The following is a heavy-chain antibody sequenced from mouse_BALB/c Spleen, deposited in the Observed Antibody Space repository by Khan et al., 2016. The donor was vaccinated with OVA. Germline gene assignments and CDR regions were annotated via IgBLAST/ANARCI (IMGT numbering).Heavy chain of an antibody. D-gene: IGHD2-2*01. CDR3: RRHGYVAWFTY. J-gene: IGHJ3*01. CDR2: IDPFSGGT. Sequence: VQLKQSGPELMKPGASVKISCKASGYSFTSYYIHWVMQSHGKSLEWIGYIDPFSGGTTYNQKFKGKATLTVDTSSSTAYIHLSNLTSEDSAVYYCRRHGYVAWFTYWGQGTLVTVSA. V-gene: IGHV1S135*01. CDR1: GYSFTSYY.